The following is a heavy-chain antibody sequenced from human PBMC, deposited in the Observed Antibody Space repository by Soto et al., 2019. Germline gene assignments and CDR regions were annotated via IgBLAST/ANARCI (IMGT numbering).Heavy chain of an antibody. CDR3: ARGDYHDRNDYYPLAY. Sequence: EASVKVSCKASGYTFTSYVIHWVRQAPGQRLEWMGWINAGNGNTKYSQKFQGRVTIARDTSASTAYMELSSLRSEDTAVYYCARGDYHDRNDYYPLAYWGQGALVTVSS. D-gene: IGHD3-22*01. V-gene: IGHV1-3*01. J-gene: IGHJ4*02. CDR1: GYTFTSYV. CDR2: INAGNGNT.